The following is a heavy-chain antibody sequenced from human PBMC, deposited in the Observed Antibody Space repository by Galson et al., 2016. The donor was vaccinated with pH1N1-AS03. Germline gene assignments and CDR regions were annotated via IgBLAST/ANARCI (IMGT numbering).Heavy chain of an antibody. V-gene: IGHV3-64*01. CDR3: ARDDSGCAY. Sequence: SLRLSCAASGFTLSKYGMHWVRQAPGKGLEFVSAFSSIGGRTFYANSVKGRFIVSRDTSKNTLSLQMGSLKIEDTAVYYCARDDSGCAYWGQGTPVTVPS. J-gene: IGHJ4*02. CDR2: FSSIGGRT. D-gene: IGHD5-12*01. CDR1: GFTLSKYG.